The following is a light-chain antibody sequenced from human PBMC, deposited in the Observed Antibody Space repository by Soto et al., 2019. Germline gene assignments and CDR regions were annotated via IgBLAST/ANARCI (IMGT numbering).Light chain of an antibody. CDR2: YKSDSDN. V-gene: IGLV5-45*01. CDR3: MIWHNSAWM. Sequence: QAVVTQPASLSASPGASASLTCTLRSGLNVGSYKISWYQQKPGSPPQYLLTYKSDSDNHQASGVPSRFSGSKDASANAGLLVISRLQSEDEADYYCMIWHNSAWMFGGGTKLTVL. CDR1: SGLNVGSYK. J-gene: IGLJ3*02.